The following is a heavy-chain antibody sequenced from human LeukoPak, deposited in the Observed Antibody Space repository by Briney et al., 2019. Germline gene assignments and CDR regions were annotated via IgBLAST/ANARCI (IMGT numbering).Heavy chain of an antibody. CDR2: IYSGGST. CDR3: ARGSSTSCLDY. J-gene: IGHJ4*02. D-gene: IGHD2-2*01. V-gene: IGHV3-66*01. Sequence: PGGSLRLSCAASGFTVSSNHMSWVRQAPGKGLEWVSVIYSGGSTYYADSVKGRFTISRDNSKNTLYLQMNSLRAEDTAVYYCARGSSTSCLDYWGQGTLVTVSS. CDR1: GFTVSSNH.